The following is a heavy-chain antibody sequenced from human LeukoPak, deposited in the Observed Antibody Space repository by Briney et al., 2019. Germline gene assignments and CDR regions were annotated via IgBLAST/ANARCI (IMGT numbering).Heavy chain of an antibody. Sequence: ASVKVSCKASGYTFTSYAMNWVRQAPGQGLEWMGMINPSGDSTTYTQKFKGRVTMTRDMSTTTAYMELSNLRSEDTAVYYCARVVAVAFMSYDFWGQGTLVTVSS. J-gene: IGHJ4*02. CDR3: ARVVAVAFMSYDF. V-gene: IGHV1-46*01. CDR1: GYTFTSYA. CDR2: INPSGDST. D-gene: IGHD3-3*01.